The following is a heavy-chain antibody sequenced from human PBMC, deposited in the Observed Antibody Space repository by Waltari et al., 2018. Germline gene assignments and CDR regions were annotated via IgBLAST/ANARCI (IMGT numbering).Heavy chain of an antibody. Sequence: EVQLVQSGAEVRKPGESLKISCKGSGYSFTSYWIAWVRQMPGRGLEWMGVICPGDAGTRYTPSFQGEVTISADKTISAAYLQWSSLTASDTAMYYCARLSGSGEDDYYGMDVWGQGTTVTVSS. D-gene: IGHD3-10*01. CDR3: ARLSGSGEDDYYGMDV. V-gene: IGHV5-51*01. CDR2: ICPGDAGT. J-gene: IGHJ6*02. CDR1: GYSFTSYW.